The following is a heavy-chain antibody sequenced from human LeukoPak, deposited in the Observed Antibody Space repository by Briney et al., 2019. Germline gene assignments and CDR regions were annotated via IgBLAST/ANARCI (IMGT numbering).Heavy chain of an antibody. V-gene: IGHV1-69*13. CDR1: GGTFSSSA. CDR3: ARNRPEADDYGDYRYYYYMDV. D-gene: IGHD4-17*01. Sequence: SVTVSCKASGGTFSSSAISWVRQAPGQGLQWLGGIIPIFGTANYAQKFQGRVSITADESTSTAYMELSSLRSEDTAIYYCARNRPEADDYGDYRYYYYMDVWGKGTTVTISS. CDR2: IIPIFGTA. J-gene: IGHJ6*03.